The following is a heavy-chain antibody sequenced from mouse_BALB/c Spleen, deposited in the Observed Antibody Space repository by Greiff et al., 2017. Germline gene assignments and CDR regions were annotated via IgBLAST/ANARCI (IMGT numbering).Heavy chain of an antibody. CDR1: GYSITSDYA. CDR3: ARSTYYGTD. J-gene: IGHJ3*01. V-gene: IGHV3-2*02. Sequence: EVQGVESGPGLVKPSQSLSLTCTVTGYSITSDYAWNWIRQFPGNKLEWMGYISYSGSTSYNPSLKSRISITRDTSKNQFFLQLNSVTTEDTATYYCARSTYYGTDWGQGTLVTVSA. D-gene: IGHD2-10*01. CDR2: ISYSGST.